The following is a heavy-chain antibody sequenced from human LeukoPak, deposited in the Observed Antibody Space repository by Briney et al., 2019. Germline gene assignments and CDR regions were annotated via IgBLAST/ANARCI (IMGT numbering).Heavy chain of an antibody. CDR1: GGTISSYY. D-gene: IGHD5-24*01. CDR2: IYYSGST. CDR3: ARAQFYYYGMDV. V-gene: IGHV4-59*01. Sequence: SETLSLTCTVSGGTISSYYWSGIRQPPGKGLEWIGYIYYSGSTNYNPSLKSRVTISVDTSKNQFSLKLSSVTAADTAVYYLARAQFYYYGMDVWGQGTTVTVSS. J-gene: IGHJ6*02.